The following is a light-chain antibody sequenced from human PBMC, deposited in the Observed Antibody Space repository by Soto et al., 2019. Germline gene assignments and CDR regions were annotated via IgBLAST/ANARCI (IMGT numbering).Light chain of an antibody. Sequence: DIQMTQSPSTLSASMGDTVTITCRASQSISSWLAWYQHKPGKAPKLLIYQASILHSGVPSRFSGSGSGTEFTLTITGLLPDDYAAYYCQQYNSNYRLWTFGQGTKVEIK. V-gene: IGKV1-5*03. CDR3: QQYNSNYRLWT. CDR1: QSISSW. J-gene: IGKJ1*01. CDR2: QAS.